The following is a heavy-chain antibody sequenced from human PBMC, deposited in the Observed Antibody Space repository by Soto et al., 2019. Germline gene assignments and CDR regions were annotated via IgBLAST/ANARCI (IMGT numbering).Heavy chain of an antibody. V-gene: IGHV3-15*01. Sequence: GGSLRLSCAASVFTFSNAWMSWVRQAPGKGLEWVGRIKSKTDGGTTDYAAPVKGRFTISRDDSKNTLYLQMNSLKTEDTAVYYCTTGLVAATLDYYYYGMDVWGQGTTVTVSS. J-gene: IGHJ6*02. CDR3: TTGLVAATLDYYYYGMDV. CDR2: IKSKTDGGTT. D-gene: IGHD2-15*01. CDR1: VFTFSNAW.